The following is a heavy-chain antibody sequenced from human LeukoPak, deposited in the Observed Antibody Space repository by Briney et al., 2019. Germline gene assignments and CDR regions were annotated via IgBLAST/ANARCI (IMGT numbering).Heavy chain of an antibody. Sequence: SETLSLTCSVPDDSITMYYWTWIRQPPGKGLEWIGYVDHTGSTNFNPSLNGRVSISRDTTKNLFSLRLRSVTAADTAVYFCARGRVSSSTWYSTYYYYFYMDVWGKGTTVTVSS. CDR1: DDSITMYY. V-gene: IGHV4-59*01. D-gene: IGHD1-1*01. CDR3: ARGRVSSSTWYSTYYYYFYMDV. J-gene: IGHJ6*03. CDR2: VDHTGST.